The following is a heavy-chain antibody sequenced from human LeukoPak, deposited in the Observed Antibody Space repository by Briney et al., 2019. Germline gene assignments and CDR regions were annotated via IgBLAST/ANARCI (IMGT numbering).Heavy chain of an antibody. Sequence: SGPTLVKPTQTLTLTCTFSGFSLSTSGVGVGWIRQPPGKALEWLALIYWDDDKRYSPSLKSRLTITKDTSKNQVVLTMTNMDPVDTATYYCAHSCSGSGSCALFLKRPHDAFDIWGQGTMVTVSS. CDR1: GFSLSTSGVG. J-gene: IGHJ3*02. CDR2: IYWDDDK. D-gene: IGHD3-10*01. V-gene: IGHV2-5*02. CDR3: AHSCSGSGSCALFLKRPHDAFDI.